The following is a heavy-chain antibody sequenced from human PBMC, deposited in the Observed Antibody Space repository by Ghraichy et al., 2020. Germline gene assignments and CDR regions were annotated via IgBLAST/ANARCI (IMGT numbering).Heavy chain of an antibody. Sequence: GVLRLSCAASGFTVSSNYMSWVRQAPGKGLEWVSVIYSGGSTYYADSVKGRFTISRDNSKNTLYLQMNSLRAEDTDVYYCARGLTVGATTTWGQGTLVTVSS. D-gene: IGHD1-26*01. CDR2: IYSGGST. J-gene: IGHJ4*02. V-gene: IGHV3-66*01. CDR1: GFTVSSNY. CDR3: ARGLTVGATTT.